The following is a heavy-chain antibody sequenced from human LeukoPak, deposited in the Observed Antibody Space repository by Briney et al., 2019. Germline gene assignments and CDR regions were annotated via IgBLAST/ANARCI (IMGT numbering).Heavy chain of an antibody. Sequence: ASVKVSCKASGYTFTSYDINWVRQATGQGLEWMGWMNPNSGNTGYAQKFQGRVTMTRNTSISTAYMELSSLRSEDTAVYYCAREAISGSGSYQAMPLDYWGQGTLVTVSS. V-gene: IGHV1-8*01. J-gene: IGHJ4*02. CDR2: MNPNSGNT. CDR3: AREAISGSGSYQAMPLDY. CDR1: GYTFTSYD. D-gene: IGHD3-10*01.